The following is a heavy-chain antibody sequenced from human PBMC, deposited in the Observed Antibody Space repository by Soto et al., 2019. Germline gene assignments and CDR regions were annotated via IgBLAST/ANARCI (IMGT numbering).Heavy chain of an antibody. CDR2: IDPSDSYT. CDR1: GYRSTSYW. D-gene: IGHD3-10*01. Sequence: GEALKMSCKGSGYRSTSYWISWVRQMPGKGLEWMGRIDPSDSYTNYRPSFQCHVTISADKSISTAYLQWSSLKASDTAMYYSARHVSGPNPSRYYGIDVWRPGTTVTVSS. J-gene: IGHJ6*02. CDR3: ARHVSGPNPSRYYGIDV. V-gene: IGHV5-10-1*01.